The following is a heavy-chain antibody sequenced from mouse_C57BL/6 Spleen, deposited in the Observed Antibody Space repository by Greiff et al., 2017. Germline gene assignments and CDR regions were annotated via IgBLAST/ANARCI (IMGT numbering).Heavy chain of an antibody. J-gene: IGHJ4*01. CDR2: IDPETGGT. V-gene: IGHV1-15*01. CDR3: TRITTVVRYAMDY. CDR1: GYTFTDYE. Sequence: QVQLQQSGAELVRPGASVTLSCKASGYTFTDYEMHWVKQTPVPGLEWIGAIDPETGGTAYNQKFKGKAILTADKSSSTAYMERRSLTSEDSAVYYCTRITTVVRYAMDYWGQGTSVTVSS. D-gene: IGHD1-1*01.